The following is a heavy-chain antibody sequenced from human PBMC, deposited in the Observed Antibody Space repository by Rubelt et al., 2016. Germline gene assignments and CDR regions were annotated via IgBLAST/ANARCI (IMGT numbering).Heavy chain of an antibody. CDR2: ISSSSRTI. CDR1: GFTFSSYS. V-gene: IGHV3-48*02. J-gene: IGHJ4*02. D-gene: IGHD5-18*01. Sequence: ASGFTFSSYSMNWVRQAPGQGLEWVSYISSSSRTIYYADSVKGRFPISRDNAKNSLYRHMNSLGEEETAVDYCARDTHDLDAAMVDYWGQGTLVTVSS. CDR3: ARDTHDLDAAMVDY.